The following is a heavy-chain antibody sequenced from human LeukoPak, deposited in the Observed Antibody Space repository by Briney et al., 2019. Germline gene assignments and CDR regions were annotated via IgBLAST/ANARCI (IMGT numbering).Heavy chain of an antibody. CDR3: ACRPRSDSYYGVFDY. Sequence: GGSLRLSCVASGFTFSTAWMQWARQTPGKGLEWVANIKKDGSEKYYVDSVKGRFTISRDNAKNSLYLQMNSLRVEDTAVYYCACRPRSDSYYGVFDYWGQGTEVTVSS. D-gene: IGHD3-22*01. J-gene: IGHJ4*02. CDR2: IKKDGSEK. CDR1: GFTFSTAW. V-gene: IGHV3-7*01.